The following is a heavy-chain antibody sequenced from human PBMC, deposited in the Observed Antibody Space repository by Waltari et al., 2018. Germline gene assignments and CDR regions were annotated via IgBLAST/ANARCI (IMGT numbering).Heavy chain of an antibody. V-gene: IGHV4-38-2*01. Sequence: QVQLQESGPGLVKPSETLSLTCAVSGYSISSGYYWGWIRQPPGKGLGWIGSIYHSGRTYYNPSLKSRVTISVATSKNQFSLKLSSVTAADTAVYYCARGKLGYCSGGSCYSEYWGQGTLVTVSS. CDR3: ARGKLGYCSGGSCYSEY. D-gene: IGHD2-15*01. CDR1: GYSISSGYY. J-gene: IGHJ4*02. CDR2: IYHSGRT.